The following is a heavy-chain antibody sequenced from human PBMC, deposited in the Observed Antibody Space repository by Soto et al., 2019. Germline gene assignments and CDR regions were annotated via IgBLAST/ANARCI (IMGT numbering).Heavy chain of an antibody. V-gene: IGHV4-39*01. CDR1: GGSISSSSYY. J-gene: IGHJ4*02. CDR3: ARPSGSYLYYFDY. D-gene: IGHD1-26*01. CDR2: IYYSGGT. Sequence: SETLSLTCTVSGGSISSSSYYWGWIRQPPGKGLEWIGSIYYSGGTYYNPSLKSRVTISVDTSKNQFSLKLSSVTAADTAVYYCARPSGSYLYYFDYWGQGTLVTVSA.